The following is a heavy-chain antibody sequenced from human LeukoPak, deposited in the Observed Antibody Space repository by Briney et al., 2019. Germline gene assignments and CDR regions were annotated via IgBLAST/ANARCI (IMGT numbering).Heavy chain of an antibody. CDR2: ISWNSGSI. J-gene: IGHJ4*02. V-gene: IGHV3-9*01. Sequence: PGRSLRLSCAASGFTFDDYAMHWVRQAPGKGLEWVSGISWNSGSIGYADSVKGRFTISRDNAKNSLYLQMNSLRAEDTAVYYCTTVGPGSIDYWGQGTLVTVSS. CDR1: GFTFDDYA. D-gene: IGHD3-10*01. CDR3: TTVGPGSIDY.